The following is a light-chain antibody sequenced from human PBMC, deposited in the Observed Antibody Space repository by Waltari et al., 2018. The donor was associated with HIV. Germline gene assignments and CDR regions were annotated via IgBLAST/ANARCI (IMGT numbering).Light chain of an antibody. J-gene: IGKJ1*01. CDR3: QQYQSYSLFM. CDR1: QTIDNY. CDR2: RAS. V-gene: IGKV1-5*03. Sequence: DVQVTQLPSTLTASAGDRVSITCRVSQTIDNYLAWYQQRPGEAPNLLIYRASTLESGVPSRFSGSGSGTDFTLTINNLQRNDSATYYCQQYQSYSLFMFGPGTKVEIK.